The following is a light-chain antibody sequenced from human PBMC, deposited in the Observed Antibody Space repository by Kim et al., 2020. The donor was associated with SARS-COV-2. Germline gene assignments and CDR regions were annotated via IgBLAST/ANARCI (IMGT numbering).Light chain of an antibody. Sequence: GSPGQTVSITCSGDKLGDKYACWYQQKPGQSPVLIIYQDSKLPSGIPERFSGSNSGNTATLTISGTQAMDEADYYCQAWDSSTWVFGGGTQLTVL. CDR3: QAWDSSTWV. J-gene: IGLJ3*02. CDR2: QDS. V-gene: IGLV3-1*01. CDR1: KLGDKY.